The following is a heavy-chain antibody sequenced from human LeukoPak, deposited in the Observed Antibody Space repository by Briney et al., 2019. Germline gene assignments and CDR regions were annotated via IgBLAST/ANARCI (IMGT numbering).Heavy chain of an antibody. J-gene: IGHJ4*02. V-gene: IGHV3-30*18. CDR3: AKDGGVVVAAIH. CDR2: ISYDGSNK. D-gene: IGHD2-15*01. CDR1: GFTFSSYG. Sequence: TGRSLRLSCAASGFTFSSYGMRWVRQAPGKGLEWVAVISYDGSNKYYADSVKGRFTISRDNSKNTLYLQMNSLRAEDTAVYYCAKDGGVVVAAIHWGQGTLVTVSS.